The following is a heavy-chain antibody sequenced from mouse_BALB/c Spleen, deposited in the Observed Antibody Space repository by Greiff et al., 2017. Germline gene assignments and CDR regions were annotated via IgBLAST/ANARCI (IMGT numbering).Heavy chain of an antibody. V-gene: IGHV5-6-4*01. Sequence: EVKLMESGGGLVKPGGSLKLSCAASGFTFSSYTMSWVRQTPEKRLEWVATISSGGSYTYYPDSVKGRFTISRDNAKNTLYLQMSSLKSEDTAMYYCTREDGNYDYAMDDWGQGTSVTVSS. CDR2: ISSGGSYT. CDR3: TREDGNYDYAMDD. D-gene: IGHD2-1*01. J-gene: IGHJ4*01. CDR1: GFTFSSYT.